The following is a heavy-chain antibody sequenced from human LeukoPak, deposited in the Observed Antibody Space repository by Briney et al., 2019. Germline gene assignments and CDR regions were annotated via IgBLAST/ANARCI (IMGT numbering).Heavy chain of an antibody. D-gene: IGHD6-19*01. CDR1: EFTFSSHA. V-gene: IGHV3-23*01. CDR2: ISGGGEST. J-gene: IGHJ4*02. CDR3: AKDRVAVADTCYFDY. Sequence: GGSLGLSCVASEFTFSSHAMNWVRQAPGKGLEWVSSISGGGESTYYADSVKGRFTISRDNSKNTLYLQMNSLRAEDTAVYYCAKDRVAVADTCYFDYWGQGTLVTVSS.